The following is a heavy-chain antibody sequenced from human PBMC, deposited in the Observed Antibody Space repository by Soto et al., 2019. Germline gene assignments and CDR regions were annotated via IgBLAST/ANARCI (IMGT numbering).Heavy chain of an antibody. V-gene: IGHV4-34*01. CDR2: INHSGST. Sequence: SETLSLTCAVYGGSFSGYYWSWIRQPPGKGLEWIGEINHSGSTNYNPSLKSRVTISVDTSKNQFSLKLSSVTAADTAVYYCARVGYDSSGYYYAIDYWGQGTLVTVSS. CDR3: ARVGYDSSGYYYAIDY. CDR1: GGSFSGYY. D-gene: IGHD3-22*01. J-gene: IGHJ4*02.